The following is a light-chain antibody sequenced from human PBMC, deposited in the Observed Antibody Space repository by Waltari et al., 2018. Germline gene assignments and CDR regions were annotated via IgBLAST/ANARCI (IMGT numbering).Light chain of an antibody. CDR3: AAWDDSLNGWV. Sequence: QSVLTQPPSASGPPGQRVTISCSGSSSNIGNNHLNWYQQLPGTAPKLLIYSNNQRPSGVPDRFSGSKSGTSASLAISGLQSEDEADYYCAAWDDSLNGWVFGGGTKLTVL. V-gene: IGLV1-44*01. J-gene: IGLJ3*02. CDR1: SSNIGNNH. CDR2: SNN.